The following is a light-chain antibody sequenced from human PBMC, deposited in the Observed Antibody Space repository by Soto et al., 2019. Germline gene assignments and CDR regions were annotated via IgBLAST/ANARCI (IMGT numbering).Light chain of an antibody. J-gene: IGLJ3*02. Sequence: QSALTQPASVSGSPGQSIAISCTGTSSDVGGYDRVSWYQQHPDKAPTLMIYEVNKRPSGVSSRFSGPKSGNTASLTISGLQAEDEADYYCCSSVGSPNWVFGGGTKLTVL. CDR3: CSSVGSPNWV. CDR2: EVN. CDR1: SSDVGGYDR. V-gene: IGLV2-23*02.